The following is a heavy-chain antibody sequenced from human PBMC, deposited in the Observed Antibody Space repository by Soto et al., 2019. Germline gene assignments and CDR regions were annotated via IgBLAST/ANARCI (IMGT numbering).Heavy chain of an antibody. V-gene: IGHV1-46*01. Sequence: ASVKVSCKASGYTFTSYYMHWVRQAPGQGLEWMGIINPSGGSTSYAQKFQGRVTMTRDTSTSTVYMELSSLRSEDTAVYYCRTVVPAANIAGDYYMDVWGKGTTVTVSS. D-gene: IGHD2-2*01. J-gene: IGHJ6*03. CDR1: GYTFTSYY. CDR3: RTVVPAANIAGDYYMDV. CDR2: INPSGGST.